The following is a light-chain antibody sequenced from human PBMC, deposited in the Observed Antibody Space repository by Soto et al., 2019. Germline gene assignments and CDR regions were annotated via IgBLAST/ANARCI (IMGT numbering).Light chain of an antibody. CDR3: QQYGSSPLT. CDR2: GAS. Sequence: EIVLTQSPGTLSLSPGERATLSCRASQSVRSAYLAWYQQKPGQAPRLLIYGASTRATGFPDRFSGSGSGTDFTLTISRLEPEDFAVYYCQQYGSSPLTFGQGTKVEIK. J-gene: IGKJ1*01. V-gene: IGKV3-20*01. CDR1: QSVRSAY.